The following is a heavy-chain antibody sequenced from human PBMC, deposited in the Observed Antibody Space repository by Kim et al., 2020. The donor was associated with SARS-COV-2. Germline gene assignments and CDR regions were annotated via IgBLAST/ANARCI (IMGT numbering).Heavy chain of an antibody. J-gene: IGHJ3*01. Sequence: TDSVKSRFTSYRDNAKNSLYLQMNSLSADDTAVYYCARAREDVVATTPDVWGQGTRVTVSS. V-gene: IGHV3-21*01. CDR3: ARAREDVVATTPDV. D-gene: IGHD5-12*01.